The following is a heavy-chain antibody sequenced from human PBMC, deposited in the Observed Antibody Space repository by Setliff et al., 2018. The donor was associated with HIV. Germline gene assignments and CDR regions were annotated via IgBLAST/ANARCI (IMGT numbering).Heavy chain of an antibody. D-gene: IGHD2-15*01. V-gene: IGHV4-34*01. CDR2: IHYKGNI. Sequence: KPSETLSLTCAVYGGSFSGYYWSWIRQSPGKGLEWIGHIHYKGNIDYNASLKSRLAISSDTSKNQFSLNLSSVIAADTAIYFCARFTVVVFGAGEPSWFDPWGQGILVTVSS. CDR1: GGSFSGYY. J-gene: IGHJ5*02. CDR3: ARFTVVVFGAGEPSWFDP.